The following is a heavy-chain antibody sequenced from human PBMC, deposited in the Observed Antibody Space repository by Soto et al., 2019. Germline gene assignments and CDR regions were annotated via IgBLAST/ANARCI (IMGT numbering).Heavy chain of an antibody. CDR3: VKDSWTSIYDSSGYYAY. Sequence: GGSLRLSCSASGFTFSSYAMHWVRQAPGKGLEYVSAISSNGGSTYYADSVKGRFTISRDNSKNTLYLQMSSLRAEDTAVYYCVKDSWTSIYDSSGYYAYWGQGTLVTVSS. D-gene: IGHD3-22*01. J-gene: IGHJ4*02. V-gene: IGHV3-64D*08. CDR1: GFTFSSYA. CDR2: ISSNGGST.